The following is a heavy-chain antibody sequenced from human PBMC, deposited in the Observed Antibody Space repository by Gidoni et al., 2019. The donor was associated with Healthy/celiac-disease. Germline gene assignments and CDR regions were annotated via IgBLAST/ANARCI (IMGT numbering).Heavy chain of an antibody. D-gene: IGHD2-21*02. V-gene: IGHV4-31*03. CDR3: ARGTSCGGDCYYFDY. CDR1: GGSISSGGYY. CDR2: IYYSGST. J-gene: IGHJ4*02. Sequence: QVQLQESGPGLVKPSQTLSLTCTVPGGSISSGGYYWSWIRQHPGKGLEWIGYIYYSGSTYYNPSLKSRVTISVDTSKSQFSLKLSSVTAADTAVYYCARGTSCGGDCYYFDYWGQGTLVTVSS.